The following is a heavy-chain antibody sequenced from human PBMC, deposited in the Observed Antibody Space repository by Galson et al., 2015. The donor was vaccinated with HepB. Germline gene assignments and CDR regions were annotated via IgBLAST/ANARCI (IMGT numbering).Heavy chain of an antibody. V-gene: IGHV1-69*17. CDR2: IIPIFGIA. J-gene: IGHJ6*02. Sequence: SVEVSCKASGGTFSSYAISWVRQAPGQGLEWTGGIIPIFGIANYAQKFQGRVTITADKSTSTAYMELSSLRSEDTAVYYCARAPITMVRGVINYGMDVWGQGTTVTVSS. D-gene: IGHD3-10*01. CDR3: ARAPITMVRGVINYGMDV. CDR1: GGTFSSYA.